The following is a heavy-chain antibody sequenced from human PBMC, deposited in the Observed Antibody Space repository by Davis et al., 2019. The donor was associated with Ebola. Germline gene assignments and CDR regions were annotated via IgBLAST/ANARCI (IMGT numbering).Heavy chain of an antibody. CDR3: VRLRPWISSSWYYFDY. Sequence: GESLKISCKGSGYSFTSYWIGWVRQMPGKGLEWMGIIYPSDSDVKYSPSFHGLVTISADTSIRTAYLQWSSLKASDTAMYYCVRLRPWISSSWYYFDYWGQGTLVTVSS. V-gene: IGHV5-51*01. CDR1: GYSFTSYW. CDR2: IYPSDSDV. D-gene: IGHD6-13*01. J-gene: IGHJ4*02.